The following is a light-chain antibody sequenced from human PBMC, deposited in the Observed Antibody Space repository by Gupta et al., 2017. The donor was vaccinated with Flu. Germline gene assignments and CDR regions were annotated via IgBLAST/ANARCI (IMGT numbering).Light chain of an antibody. CDR2: GAS. Sequence: EVVLTQSPGTLSLSPGERATLSCRASQSITSNYLAWYQQRPGQSPRLLIYGASSSATGIPDRFGGSGSGIDFTLTISRLVPGDFAVYYCQLEHSSPKTFGQGTRLEVK. CDR3: QLEHSSPKT. J-gene: IGKJ1*01. CDR1: QSITSNY. V-gene: IGKV3-20*01.